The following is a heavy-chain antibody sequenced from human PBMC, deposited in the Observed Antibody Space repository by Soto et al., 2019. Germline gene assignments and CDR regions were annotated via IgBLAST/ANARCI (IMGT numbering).Heavy chain of an antibody. CDR2: INPSGGST. CDR1: GYTFTSYY. D-gene: IGHD5-18*01. Sequence: QVQLVQSGAEVKKPGASVKVSCKASGYTFTSYYMHWVRQAPGQGLEWMGIINPSGGSTTYAQKFQGRGTMPRDTSTSTVYMELSSLRSEDTAVYSWARVGGYSYGGVDYWGQGTLVTVSS. CDR3: ARVGGYSYGGVDY. V-gene: IGHV1-46*01. J-gene: IGHJ4*02.